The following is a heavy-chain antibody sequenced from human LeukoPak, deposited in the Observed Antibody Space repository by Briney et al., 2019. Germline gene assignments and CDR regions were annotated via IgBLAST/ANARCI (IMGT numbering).Heavy chain of an antibody. CDR3: ARDPYCSGGSCYPY. V-gene: IGHV3-53*01. CDR1: GFTVSSNY. J-gene: IGHJ4*02. D-gene: IGHD2-15*01. Sequence: GSLILSCAASGFTVSSNYMSWVRQAPGKGLEWVSVIYSGGSTYYADSVKSRFTISRDNSKNTLYLQMNSLRAEDTAVYYCARDPYCSGGSCYPYWGQGTLVTVSS. CDR2: IYSGGST.